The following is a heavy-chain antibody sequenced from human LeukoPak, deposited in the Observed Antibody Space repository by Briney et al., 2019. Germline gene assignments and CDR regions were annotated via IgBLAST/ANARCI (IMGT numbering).Heavy chain of an antibody. CDR3: ASILLYSGSSGIDY. V-gene: IGHV4-39*01. CDR2: IYYSGST. Sequence: SETLSLTYTVSGGSISSSRYYWGWIRQPPGKGLEWIGSIYYSGSTYYNPSLQSRVTISIDTSKNQFSLKLSSVIAADTAVYYCASILLYSGSSGIDYWGQGILVTVSS. D-gene: IGHD6-6*01. J-gene: IGHJ4*02. CDR1: GGSISSSRYY.